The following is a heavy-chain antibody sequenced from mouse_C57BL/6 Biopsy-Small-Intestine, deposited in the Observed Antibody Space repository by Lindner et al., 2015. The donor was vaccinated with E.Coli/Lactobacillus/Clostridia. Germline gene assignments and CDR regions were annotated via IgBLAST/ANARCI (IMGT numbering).Heavy chain of an antibody. J-gene: IGHJ3*02. V-gene: IGHV1-84*02. CDR1: GNAFGNSG. D-gene: IGHD2-3*01. CDR2: INGGDGTT. CDR3: ARDRPHYDRTIGYYPGVFDV. Sequence: SVKVSCKASGNAFGNSGFHWVRQASGQRLEWMGWINGGDGTTRYSERFQDRISISRDTSASTAYMDLSSLRSEDTAVYYCARDRPHYDRTIGYYPGVFDVWGQGTMVIVSS.